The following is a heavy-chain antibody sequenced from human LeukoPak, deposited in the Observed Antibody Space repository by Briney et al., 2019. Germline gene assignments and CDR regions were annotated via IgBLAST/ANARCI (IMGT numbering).Heavy chain of an antibody. D-gene: IGHD6-19*01. CDR1: GGTFSSYA. J-gene: IGHJ4*02. Sequence: GASVKVSCKASGGTFSSYAIIWVRQAPGQGLEWMGGIIPIFGTANYAQKFQGRVTITTDESTSSAYMELSSLRSEDTAVYYCAREGVYSSRYSAYSSGWYFDYWGQGTLVTVSS. CDR2: IIPIFGTA. V-gene: IGHV1-69*05. CDR3: AREGVYSSRYSAYSSGWYFDY.